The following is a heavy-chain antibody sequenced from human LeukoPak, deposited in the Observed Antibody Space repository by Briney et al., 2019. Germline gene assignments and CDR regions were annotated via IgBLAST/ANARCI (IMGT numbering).Heavy chain of an antibody. D-gene: IGHD3-10*01. CDR2: IYHTGST. J-gene: IGHJ5*02. V-gene: IGHV4-30-2*01. Sequence: PSETLSLTCTVSGGSVSSGSYYWSWIRQPPGKGLEWIGYIYHTGSTYYNPSLKSRVTISVDRSKNQFSLNLNSVTAADTALYYCARGDGSGSGRWFDPWGQGTLITVSS. CDR3: ARGDGSGSGRWFDP. CDR1: GGSVSSGSYY.